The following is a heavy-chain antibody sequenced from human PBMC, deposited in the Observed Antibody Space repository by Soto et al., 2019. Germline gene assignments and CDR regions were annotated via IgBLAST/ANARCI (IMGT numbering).Heavy chain of an antibody. CDR2: IHWDDEK. D-gene: IGHD6-13*01. Sequence: QSTLKESGPSLVIPTETLTLTCTFSGFSLNTRGVGVGRIRQPPGKALECEAIIHWDDEKRYSPSLRNTLTIXVDTTKNQVALITTHIDTLDTTTYSSAYRPFVLGSSWNFDLRCPEILLTVPS. J-gene: IGHJ4*02. V-gene: IGHV2-5*02. CDR3: AYRPFVLGSSWNFDL. CDR1: GFSLNTRGVG.